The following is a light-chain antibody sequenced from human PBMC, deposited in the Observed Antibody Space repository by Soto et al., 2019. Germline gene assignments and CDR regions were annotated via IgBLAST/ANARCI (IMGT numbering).Light chain of an antibody. J-gene: IGKJ3*01. Sequence: EIVLTQSPGTLSLSPGERATLSCRASQSVSSSYLACYQQKPGQAPRLLIYGASSRATGIPDRFSGSGSGPDFTLTISRLEPEDCAVYYCQQYGSSRFTFGPGTKVDIK. CDR3: QQYGSSRFT. CDR1: QSVSSSY. CDR2: GAS. V-gene: IGKV3-20*01.